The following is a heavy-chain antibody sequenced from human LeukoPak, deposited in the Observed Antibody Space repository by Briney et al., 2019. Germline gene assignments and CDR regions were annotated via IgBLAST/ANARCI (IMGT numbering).Heavy chain of an antibody. CDR3: ARGLPRMFDP. J-gene: IGHJ5*02. CDR2: IYYSGST. CDR1: GGSFSGYY. D-gene: IGHD5/OR15-5a*01. V-gene: IGHV4-59*12. Sequence: SETLSLTCAVYGGSFSGYYWSWIRQPPGKGLEWIGYIYYSGSTNYNPSLKSRVTISVDTSKNQFSLKLSSVTAADTAVYYCARGLPRMFDPWGQGTLVTVSS.